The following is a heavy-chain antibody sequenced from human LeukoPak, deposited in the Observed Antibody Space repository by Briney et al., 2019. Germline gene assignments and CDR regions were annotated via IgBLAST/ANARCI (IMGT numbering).Heavy chain of an antibody. CDR2: ISYDGSNK. CDR3: AKDQSSSWLKATFG. D-gene: IGHD6-13*01. Sequence: GGSLRLSCAASGFTFSSYAMHWVRQAPGKGLEWVAVISYDGSNKYYADSVKGRFTISRDNSKNTLYLQMNSLRAEDTAVYYCAKDQSSSWLKATFGWGQGTLVTVSS. J-gene: IGHJ4*02. V-gene: IGHV3-30*04. CDR1: GFTFSSYA.